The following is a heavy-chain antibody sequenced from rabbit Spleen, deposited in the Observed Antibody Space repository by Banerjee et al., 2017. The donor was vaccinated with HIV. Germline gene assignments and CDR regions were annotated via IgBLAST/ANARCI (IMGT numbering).Heavy chain of an antibody. CDR3: ARGGGL. Sequence: QLEESGGGLVKPEGSLTLTCKASGFTLSTYDTCWVRQAPGKGLELIACIDGNSGKTWYASWVKGRFTGSRENTQNTVSLQLNSLTAADTATYFCARGGGLWGPGTLVTVS. J-gene: IGHJ4*01. CDR1: GFTLSTYD. V-gene: IGHV1S7*01. CDR2: IDGNSGKT.